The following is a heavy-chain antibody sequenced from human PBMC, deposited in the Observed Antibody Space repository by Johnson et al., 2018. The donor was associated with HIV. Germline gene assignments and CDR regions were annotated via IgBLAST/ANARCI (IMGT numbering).Heavy chain of an antibody. J-gene: IGHJ3*01. CDR3: ARGFLYSSSSL. V-gene: IGHV3-64*01. Sequence: VQLVESGGGVVQPGRSLRLSCAASGFIFSSYAMHWVRQAPGKGLEYVSAISSNGGSTYYANSVKGRFTISRDNSKNTLYLQMGSLRAEDMAVYYCARGFLYSSSSLWGQGTMVTVSS. D-gene: IGHD6-13*01. CDR1: GFIFSSYA. CDR2: ISSNGGST.